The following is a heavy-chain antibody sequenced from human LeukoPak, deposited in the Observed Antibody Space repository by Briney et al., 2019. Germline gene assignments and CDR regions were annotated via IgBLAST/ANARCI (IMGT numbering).Heavy chain of an antibody. J-gene: IGHJ4*02. CDR3: AGGKDGYNLDY. V-gene: IGHV1-69*04. D-gene: IGHD5-24*01. CDR1: GGTFSSYA. Sequence: GASVKVSCKASGGTFSSYAISWVRQAPGLGLEWMGRIIPILGIANYAQKFQGRVTITADKSTSTAYMELSSLRSEDTAVYYCAGGKDGYNLDYWGQGTLVTVSS. CDR2: IIPILGIA.